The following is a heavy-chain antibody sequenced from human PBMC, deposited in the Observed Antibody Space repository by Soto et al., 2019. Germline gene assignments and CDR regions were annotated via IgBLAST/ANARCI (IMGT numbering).Heavy chain of an antibody. CDR3: EGEIASGGDGNKDDY. V-gene: IGHV3-74*03. CDR2: INSDGSTT. Sequence: EVQLVESGGGLVQPGGSLRLSCAASGLTFSSYWMHWVRQAPGKGLVWVSRINSDGSTTKYAEAVKGRFTISRDNAMNTLYWKRTGRRVGDRAVYSGEGEIASGGDGNKDDYGGQGPRVTVS. D-gene: IGHD2-21*02. J-gene: IGHJ4*02. CDR1: GLTFSSYW.